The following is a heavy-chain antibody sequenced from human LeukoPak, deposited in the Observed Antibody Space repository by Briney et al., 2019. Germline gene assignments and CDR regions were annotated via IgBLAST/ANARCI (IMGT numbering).Heavy chain of an antibody. CDR3: VKDLRSDFMGVLSRYLSY. J-gene: IGHJ4*02. D-gene: IGHD2/OR15-2a*01. CDR2: ISRNGGST. V-gene: IGHV3-64D*09. CDR1: GFTFSSFA. Sequence: GGSLRVSCSASGFTFSSFAMHWVRQAPGKGLEYVAAISRNGGSTYYADSVKGRFTISRDNSKNTLYLQMSSLRAEDTAVYLCVKDLRSDFMGVLSRYLSYWGQGTLVTVSS.